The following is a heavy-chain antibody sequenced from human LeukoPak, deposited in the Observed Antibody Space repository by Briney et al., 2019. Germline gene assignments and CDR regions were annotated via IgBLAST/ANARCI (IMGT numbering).Heavy chain of an antibody. CDR1: GGTFSSYA. CDR3: ARDIWPQWELPDAFDI. D-gene: IGHD1-26*01. CDR2: IIPILGIA. J-gene: IGHJ3*02. Sequence: GASVKVSCKASGGTFSSYAISWVRQAPGQGLEWMGRIIPILGIANYAQKFQGRVTITAGKSTSTAYMELSSLRSEDTAVYYCARDIWPQWELPDAFDIWGQGTMVTVSS. V-gene: IGHV1-69*04.